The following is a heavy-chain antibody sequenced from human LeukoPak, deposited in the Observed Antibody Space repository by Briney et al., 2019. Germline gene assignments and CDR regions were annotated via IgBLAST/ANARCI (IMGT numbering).Heavy chain of an antibody. CDR1: GYTFTGYY. V-gene: IGHV1-2*02. D-gene: IGHD3-22*01. J-gene: IGHJ1*01. CDR2: INPNSGGT. Sequence: ASVKVSCKASGYTFTGYYMHWVRQAPGQGLEWMGWINPNSGGTNYAQKFQGRVTMTRDTSISTAYMELSRLRSDDTAVYYCARDYYDTPFGEGYFQHWGQGTLVTVSS. CDR3: ARDYYDTPFGEGYFQH.